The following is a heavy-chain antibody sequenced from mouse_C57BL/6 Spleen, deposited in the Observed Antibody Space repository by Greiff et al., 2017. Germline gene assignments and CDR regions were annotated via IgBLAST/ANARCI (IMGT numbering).Heavy chain of an antibody. V-gene: IGHV3-6*01. CDR1: GYSITSGYY. CDR2: ISYDGSN. J-gene: IGHJ2*01. Sequence: EVKLMESGPGLVKPSQSLSLTCSVTGYSITSGYYWNWFRQFPGNKLEWMGYISYDGSNNYNPSLKNRISITRDTSKNQFFLNLSSVTTAATATYACASITTVVAGGFDYWGQGTTLTVAS. CDR3: ASITTVVAGGFDY. D-gene: IGHD1-1*01.